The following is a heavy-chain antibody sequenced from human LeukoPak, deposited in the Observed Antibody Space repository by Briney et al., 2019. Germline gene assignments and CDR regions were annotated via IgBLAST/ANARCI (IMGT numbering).Heavy chain of an antibody. CDR1: GFTFSSYG. CDR2: ISGSGAST. CDR3: AKDLIFGVDYYYYGMDV. J-gene: IGHJ6*02. V-gene: IGHV3-23*01. Sequence: GGSLRLSCAASGFTFSSYGMNWVRQAPGKGLEWVSAISGSGASTKYADSVKGRFTISRDNSKNTLYLQMNSLRAEDTAVYYCAKDLIFGVDYYYYGMDVWGQGTTVTVSS. D-gene: IGHD3-3*01.